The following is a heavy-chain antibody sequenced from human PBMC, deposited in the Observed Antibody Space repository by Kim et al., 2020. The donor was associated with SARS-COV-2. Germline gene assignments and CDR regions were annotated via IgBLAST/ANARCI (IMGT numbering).Heavy chain of an antibody. V-gene: IGHV7-4-1*02. Sequence: ASVKVSCKASGYTFTSYAMNWVRQAPGQGLEWMGWINTNTGNPTYAQGFTGRFVFSLDTSVSTAYLQISSLRAEDTAVYYCSSDYGDYPRPTPQTVDVWGRGTTVTVS. CDR1: GYTFTSYA. CDR3: SSDYGDYPRPTPQTVDV. CDR2: INTNTGNP. J-gene: IGHJ6*02. D-gene: IGHD4-17*01.